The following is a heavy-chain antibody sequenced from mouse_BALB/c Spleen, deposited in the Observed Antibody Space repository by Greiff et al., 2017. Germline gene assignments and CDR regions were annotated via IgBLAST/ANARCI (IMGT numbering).Heavy chain of an antibody. CDR1: GYSITSGYY. Sequence: EVKLVESGPGLVKPSQSLSLTCSVTGYSITSGYYWNWIRQFPGNKLEWMGYISYDGSNNYNPSLKNRISITRDTSKNQFFLKLNSVTTEDTATYYCAQDSSGYPAYWGQGTLVTVSA. CDR3: AQDSSGYPAY. J-gene: IGHJ3*01. V-gene: IGHV3-6*02. D-gene: IGHD3-1*01. CDR2: ISYDGSN.